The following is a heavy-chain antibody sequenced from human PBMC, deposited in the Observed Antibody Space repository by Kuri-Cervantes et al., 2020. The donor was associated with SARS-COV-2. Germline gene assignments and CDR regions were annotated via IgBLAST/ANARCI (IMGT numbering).Heavy chain of an antibody. D-gene: IGHD1-1*01. V-gene: IGHV3-13*01. CDR2: IGTAGDT. CDR1: GFTFSSYD. CDR3: ARVAKSGWNANNWFDP. Sequence: GESLKISCAASGFTFSSYDMHWVRQATGKGLEWVSAIGTAGDTYYPGSVKGRFTISRENAKNSLYLQMNSLRAEDTAVYYCARVAKSGWNANNWFDPWGQGTLVTVSS. J-gene: IGHJ5*02.